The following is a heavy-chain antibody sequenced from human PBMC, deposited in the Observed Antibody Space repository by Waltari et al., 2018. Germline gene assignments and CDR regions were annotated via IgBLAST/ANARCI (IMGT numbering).Heavy chain of an antibody. CDR2: IIPILGIA. D-gene: IGHD7-27*01. J-gene: IGHJ4*02. V-gene: IGHV1-69*08. CDR1: GGTFSSYT. Sequence: QVQLVQSGAEVKKPGSSVKVSCKASGGTFSSYTISWVRQAPGQGLEWMGRIIPILGIANYAQKFQGRVTITADKSTSTAYMELSSLRAEDTAVYYCARDHDWGSYFDYWGQGTLVTVSS. CDR3: ARDHDWGSYFDY.